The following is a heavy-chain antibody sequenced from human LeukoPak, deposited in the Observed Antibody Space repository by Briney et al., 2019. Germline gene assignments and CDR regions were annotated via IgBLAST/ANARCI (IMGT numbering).Heavy chain of an antibody. J-gene: IGHJ5*02. D-gene: IGHD3-10*01. CDR1: GGSISSSSYY. CDR3: ATLPMVRGVIIFASGWFDP. V-gene: IGHV4-39*01. Sequence: SETLSLTCTVSGGSISSSSYYWGWIRQPPGKGLEWIGSIYYSGSTYYNPSLKSRVTISVDTSKNQFSLKLSSVTAADTAVYYCATLPMVRGVIIFASGWFDPWGQGTLVTASS. CDR2: IYYSGST.